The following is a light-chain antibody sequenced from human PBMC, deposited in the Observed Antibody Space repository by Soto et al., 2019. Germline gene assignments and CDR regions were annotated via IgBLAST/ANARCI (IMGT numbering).Light chain of an antibody. CDR3: GTCDSILSAGV. Sequence: QSVLTQPPSVSAAPGQTVTISCSGSSSNIGNNYVSWYQQLPGTAPKLLIYDNNKRPSGIPDRFSGSKSGTSATLGITGLQTGDEADYYCGTCDSILSAGVFGTGTKLTVL. CDR2: DNN. J-gene: IGLJ1*01. CDR1: SSNIGNNY. V-gene: IGLV1-51*01.